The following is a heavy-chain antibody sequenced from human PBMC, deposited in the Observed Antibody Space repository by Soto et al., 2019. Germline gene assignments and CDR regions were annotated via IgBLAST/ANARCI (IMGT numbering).Heavy chain of an antibody. Sequence: ASVKVSCKASGYTFTAYLIHWVRQAPGQGLEWMGWINAGNGYKEYAQKFKGRINITRNTSATTAYLEVTGLTPEDTAIYYCARDRVAVRWFDPWGQGSLVTVSS. CDR1: GYTFTAYL. D-gene: IGHD6-19*01. V-gene: IGHV1-3*01. CDR3: ARDRVAVRWFDP. J-gene: IGHJ5*02. CDR2: INAGNGYK.